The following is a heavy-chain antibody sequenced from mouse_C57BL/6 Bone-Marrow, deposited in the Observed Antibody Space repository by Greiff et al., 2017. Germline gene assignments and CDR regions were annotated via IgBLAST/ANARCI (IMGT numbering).Heavy chain of an antibody. CDR3: ARLGRGY. CDR1: GYTFTSYW. J-gene: IGHJ2*01. CDR2: IDPSDSYT. D-gene: IGHD4-1*01. Sequence: QVQLQQSGAELVMPGASVKLSCKASGYTFTSYWMHWVKQRPGQGLEWIGEIDPSDSYTNYNQKFKGKSTLTVDKSSSTAYMQLSSLTSEDSAVYYCARLGRGYWGQGTTLTVSS. V-gene: IGHV1-69*01.